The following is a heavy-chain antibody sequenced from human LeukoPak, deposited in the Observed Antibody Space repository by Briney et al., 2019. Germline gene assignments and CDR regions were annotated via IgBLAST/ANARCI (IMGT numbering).Heavy chain of an antibody. CDR1: GISFNSYG. CDR3: AKDHSGNSWYCFDY. CDR2: IWYDGGNK. D-gene: IGHD4-23*01. V-gene: IGHV3-30*02. J-gene: IGHJ4*02. Sequence: GGSLRLSCEASGISFNSYGMSWVRQAPGKGLEWVAFIWYDGGNKYYADSVKGRFTISRDNSKNTVFLQMDSLRADDTAVYFCAKDHSGNSWYCFDYWGRGTLVTVSS.